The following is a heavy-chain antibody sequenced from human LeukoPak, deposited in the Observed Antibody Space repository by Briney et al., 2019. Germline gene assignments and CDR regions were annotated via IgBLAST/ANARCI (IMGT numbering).Heavy chain of an antibody. CDR3: ARGGSYWERNYYYYYMDV. V-gene: IGHV3-7*01. CDR1: GFTLISNW. J-gene: IGHJ6*03. D-gene: IGHD1-26*01. CDR2: IKQDGSEK. Sequence: GGSLRLSCAASGFTLISNWMSWVRQAPGKGLEGLAKIKQDGSEKYYVDSVKGRFTISRDNAKNSLYLQMNSLRAEDTAVYYCARGGSYWERNYYYYYMDVWGKGTTVTVSS.